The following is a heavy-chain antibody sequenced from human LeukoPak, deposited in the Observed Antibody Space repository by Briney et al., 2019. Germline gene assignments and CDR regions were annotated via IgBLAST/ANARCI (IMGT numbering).Heavy chain of an antibody. CDR2: INTSGNI. V-gene: IGHV4-61*02. CDR3: ARGLSSSWYWFDT. D-gene: IGHD2-2*01. J-gene: IGHJ5*02. Sequence: PSETLSLTCTISGGSISSESYYWSWIRQPAGKGLEWIGRINTSGNINYNPSLKSRVTLSVDTSNNQFSLKLSSLTAADTAVYYCARGLSSSWYWFDTWDQGTLVTVSS. CDR1: GGSISSESYY.